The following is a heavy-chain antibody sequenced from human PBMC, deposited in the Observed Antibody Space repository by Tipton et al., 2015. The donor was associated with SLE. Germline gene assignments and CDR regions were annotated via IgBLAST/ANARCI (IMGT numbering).Heavy chain of an antibody. CDR1: GFTFSDYY. CDR2: ISSRGSTI. Sequence: SLRLSCAASGFTFSDYYMSWIRQAPGKGLEWVSYISSRGSTIYYADSVKGRFTISRDNAKNSLYLQMNSLRAQDTAIYYCAKGSGGVYGREYFDNWGRGSLVTVSS. V-gene: IGHV3-11*04. CDR3: AKGSGGVYGREYFDN. J-gene: IGHJ4*02. D-gene: IGHD5/OR15-5a*01.